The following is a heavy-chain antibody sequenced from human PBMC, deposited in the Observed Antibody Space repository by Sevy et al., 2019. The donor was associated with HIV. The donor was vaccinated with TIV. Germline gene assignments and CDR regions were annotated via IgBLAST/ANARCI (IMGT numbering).Heavy chain of an antibody. V-gene: IGHV4-30-4*01. CDR1: GGSISSGDYY. CDR2: IYYSGST. D-gene: IGHD2-15*01. CDR3: ARENCSGGSYYSNWFDP. Sequence: SENLSLTCTVSGGSISSGDYYWSWIRQPPGKGLEWIGYIYYSGSTYYNPSLKSRVTISVDTSKNQFSLKLSSVTAVDTDVYYCARENCSGGSYYSNWFDPWGQGTLVTVSS. J-gene: IGHJ5*02.